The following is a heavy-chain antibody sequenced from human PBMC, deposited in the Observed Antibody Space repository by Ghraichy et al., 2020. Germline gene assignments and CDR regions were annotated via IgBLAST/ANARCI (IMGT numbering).Heavy chain of an antibody. V-gene: IGHV4-4*02. CDR2: IYHSGGT. D-gene: IGHD2-15*01. Sequence: SETLSLTCGVSGGSISSNNWWSWVRQSPGKGLEWIGEIYHSGGTNYKPSLESRVTISVDKSKNQFSLKLSSVTAADTAIYYCAKDRTSGPYYYYYYMDVWGKGTTVTVSS. CDR1: GGSISSNNW. J-gene: IGHJ6*03. CDR3: AKDRTSGPYYYYYYMDV.